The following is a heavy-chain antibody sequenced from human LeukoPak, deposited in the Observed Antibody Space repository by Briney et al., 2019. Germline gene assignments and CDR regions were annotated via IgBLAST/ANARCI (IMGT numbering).Heavy chain of an antibody. CDR2: LYSGGGT. J-gene: IGHJ4*02. Sequence: GGPLRLSCAASGFTVSSSYMTWVRQAPGKGLEWVSTLYSGGGTFYADSVKGRFTISRDNSKNTLDLHMSSLRAEDTAVYYCARADGLPIAVAPIDCWGQGTLVTVSS. CDR1: GFTVSSSY. CDR3: ARADGLPIAVAPIDC. V-gene: IGHV3-53*01. D-gene: IGHD6-19*01.